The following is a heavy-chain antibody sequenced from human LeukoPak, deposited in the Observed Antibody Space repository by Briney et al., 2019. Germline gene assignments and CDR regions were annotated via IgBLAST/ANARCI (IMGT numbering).Heavy chain of an antibody. J-gene: IGHJ4*02. D-gene: IGHD5-18*01. Sequence: GASVKVSCKASGGSFSSYAITWVRQAPGQGLEWMGWISAYNGNTNYAQKLQGRVTMTTDTSTSTAYMELRSLRSDDTAVYYCARVGAMVSPFDYWGQGTLVTVSS. CDR3: ARVGAMVSPFDY. V-gene: IGHV1-18*01. CDR1: GGSFSSYA. CDR2: ISAYNGNT.